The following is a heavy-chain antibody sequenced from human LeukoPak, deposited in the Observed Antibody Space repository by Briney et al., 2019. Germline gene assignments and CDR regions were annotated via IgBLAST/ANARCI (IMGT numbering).Heavy chain of an antibody. V-gene: IGHV3-7*01. CDR1: GFTFSNYW. CDR3: ARRASLDN. D-gene: IGHD6-6*01. J-gene: IGHJ4*02. CDR2: IKEDGSAK. Sequence: GGSLRLSCAVSGFTFSNYWMSWVRQGPGKGLEWVANIKEDGSAKYYVDSVKGRFTISKDNAMNSLYLQMSSLRVEDTAVYYCARRASLDNWGQGTLVTVSS.